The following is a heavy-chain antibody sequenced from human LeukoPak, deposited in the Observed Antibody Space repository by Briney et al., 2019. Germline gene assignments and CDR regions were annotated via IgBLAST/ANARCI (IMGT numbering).Heavy chain of an antibody. J-gene: IGHJ4*02. V-gene: IGHV4-34*01. CDR2: INHSGST. D-gene: IGHD1-14*01. Sequence: SETLSLTCAVYGGSFSGYYWSWIRQPPGKGLGWIGEINHSGSTNYNPSLKSRVTISVDTSKNQFSLKLSSVTAADTAVYYCASSQSNRDYYWGQGTLVTVSS. CDR1: GGSFSGYY. CDR3: ASSQSNRDYY.